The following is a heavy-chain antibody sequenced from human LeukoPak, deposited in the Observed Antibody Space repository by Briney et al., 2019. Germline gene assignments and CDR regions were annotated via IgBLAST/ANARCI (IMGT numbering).Heavy chain of an antibody. CDR2: MNPNSGNT. J-gene: IGHJ4*02. V-gene: IGHV1-8*01. CDR1: GYTFTIYD. Sequence: GASVKVSCKASGYTFTIYDINWVRQATGQGLEWMGWMNPNSGNTGYAQKFQGRVTMTRNTSISTAYMELSSLRSEDTAVYYCASAPGYYDSSTLANDYWGQGTLVTVSS. D-gene: IGHD3-22*01. CDR3: ASAPGYYDSSTLANDY.